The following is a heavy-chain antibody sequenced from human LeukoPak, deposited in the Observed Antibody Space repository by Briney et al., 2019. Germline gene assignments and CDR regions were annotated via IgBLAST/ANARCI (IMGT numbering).Heavy chain of an antibody. CDR3: ARFLVGSWFKNWFDP. Sequence: SVKVSCKASGGTFSSYAISWVRQAPGQGLEWMGGIIPIFGTANYAQKFQGRVTITADESTSTAYMEPSSLRSEDTAVYYCARFLVGSWFKNWFDPWGQGTLVTVSS. V-gene: IGHV1-69*13. J-gene: IGHJ5*02. CDR1: GGTFSSYA. CDR2: IIPIFGTA. D-gene: IGHD6-13*01.